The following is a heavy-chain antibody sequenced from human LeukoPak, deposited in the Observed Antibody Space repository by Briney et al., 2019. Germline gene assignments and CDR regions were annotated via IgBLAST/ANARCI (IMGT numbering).Heavy chain of an antibody. V-gene: IGHV4-38-2*02. CDR1: GYSISSGYY. D-gene: IGHD3-22*01. CDR3: ARDLYYYDSSGYNTTAL. Sequence: PSETLSLTCIVSGYSISSGYYWGWIRQPPGKGLEWIGNIHHSGSIYYNPSLKSRVAISLDTSKNQFSLKLSPVSAADTAVYYCARDLYYYDSSGYNTTALWGQGTMVTVSS. J-gene: IGHJ3*01. CDR2: IHHSGSI.